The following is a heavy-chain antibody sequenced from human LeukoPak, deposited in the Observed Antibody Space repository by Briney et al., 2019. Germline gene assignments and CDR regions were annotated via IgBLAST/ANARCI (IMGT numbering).Heavy chain of an antibody. CDR3: AGARYYYDSSGYYFDY. Sequence: GRSLRLSCAASGFTFSSYAMHWVRQAPGKGLEWVAVISYDGSNKYYADSVKGRFTISRDNSKNTLYLQMNSLRAEDTAVYYCAGARYYYDSSGYYFDYWGQGTLVTVSS. CDR2: ISYDGSNK. J-gene: IGHJ4*02. D-gene: IGHD3-22*01. CDR1: GFTFSSYA. V-gene: IGHV3-30-3*01.